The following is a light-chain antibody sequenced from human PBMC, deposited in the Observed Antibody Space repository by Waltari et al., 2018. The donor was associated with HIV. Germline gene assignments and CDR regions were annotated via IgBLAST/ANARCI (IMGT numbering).Light chain of an antibody. CDR3: YATDVTDYHRGV. Sequence: SYELTQPPSVSVFPGQTARITCSGDALPTKDAYWYQQRSGQAPTLLIYEAKKRPSGIPERFSGSSESMMATWTITEVQPEDEADDFGYATDVTDYHRGVFGGGTKLTVL. CDR1: ALPTKD. CDR2: EAK. V-gene: IGLV3-10*01. J-gene: IGLJ2*01.